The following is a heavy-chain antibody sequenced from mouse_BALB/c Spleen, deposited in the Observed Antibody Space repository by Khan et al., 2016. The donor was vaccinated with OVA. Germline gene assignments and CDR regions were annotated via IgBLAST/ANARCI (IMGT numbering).Heavy chain of an antibody. J-gene: IGHJ3*01. CDR1: GYTFTDYA. V-gene: IGHV1S137*01. CDR2: NSTYYGVP. D-gene: IGHD1-1*02. Sequence: QIQLVQSGAELVRPGVSLKISCKVSGYTFTDYATYWVKQSHAKSLEGSGVNSTYYGVPDYNQKLKGKATMTVDRSSSTAYMELARLTSKDSAIYYCAGGGNFAYWGQGTLVTVSA. CDR3: AGGGNFAY.